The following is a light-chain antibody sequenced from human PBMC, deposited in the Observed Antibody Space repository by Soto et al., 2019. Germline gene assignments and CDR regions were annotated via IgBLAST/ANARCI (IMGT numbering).Light chain of an antibody. J-gene: IGLJ1*01. V-gene: IGLV3-21*02. CDR3: QVWDTSIYQYV. CDR1: NIGSRS. CDR2: DDD. Sequence: SYELTQPPSVPVAPGQTARFACGGNNIGSRSVHWYQQRPGQAPILVVFDDDDRPSGIPERFSGSNSGNTATLTIIRVEAGDEADYYCQVWDTSIYQYVFGSGTKVTVL.